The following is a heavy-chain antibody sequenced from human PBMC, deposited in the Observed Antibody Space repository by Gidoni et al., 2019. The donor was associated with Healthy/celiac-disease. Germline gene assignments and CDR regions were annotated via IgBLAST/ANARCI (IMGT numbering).Heavy chain of an antibody. CDR3: AHATAAAGHPGWFDP. CDR2: IYWNDDK. D-gene: IGHD6-13*01. J-gene: IGHJ5*02. CDR1: GSSLSTSGVG. V-gene: IGHV2-5*01. Sequence: QITLKESGPTLVTPTQTLTLTCTFSGSSLSTSGVGVGWIRQPPGKALEWLALIYWNDDKRYSPSLKSRLTITKDTSKNHVVLTMTNMDPVDTATYYCAHATAAAGHPGWFDPWGQGTLVTVAS.